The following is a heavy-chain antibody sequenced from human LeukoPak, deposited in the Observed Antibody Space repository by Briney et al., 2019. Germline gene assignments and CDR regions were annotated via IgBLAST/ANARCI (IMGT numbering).Heavy chain of an antibody. D-gene: IGHD4-17*01. CDR1: GFTFSSYS. J-gene: IGHJ6*02. V-gene: IGHV3-21*01. CDR2: ISSSSSYI. CDR3: AFRTTVTTVPPVYGMDV. Sequence: GGSLRLSCVASGFTFSSYSMNWVRQAPGKGLEWVSSISSSSSYIYYADSVKGRFTISRDNAKNSLYLQMNSLRAEDTAVYYCAFRTTVTTVPPVYGMDVWGQGTTVTVSS.